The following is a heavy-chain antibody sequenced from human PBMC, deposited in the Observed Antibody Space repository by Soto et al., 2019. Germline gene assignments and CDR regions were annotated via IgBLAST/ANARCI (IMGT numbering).Heavy chain of an antibody. CDR2: INAGNGNT. J-gene: IGHJ5*02. CDR1: GYTFTSYA. D-gene: IGHD2-2*01. CDR3: ARGIVGYCSSTSCYYWFDP. Sequence: ASVKVSCKASGYTFTSYAMHWVRQAPRQRLEWMGWINAGNGNTKYSQKFQGRVTITRDTSASTAYMELSSLRSEDTAVYYCARGIVGYCSSTSCYYWFDPWGQGTLVTVSS. V-gene: IGHV1-3*01.